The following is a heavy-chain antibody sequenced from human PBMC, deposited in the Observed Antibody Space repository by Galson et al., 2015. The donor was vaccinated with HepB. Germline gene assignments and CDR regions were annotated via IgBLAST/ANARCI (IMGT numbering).Heavy chain of an antibody. CDR1: GFTFSSYA. J-gene: IGHJ6*02. D-gene: IGHD5-12*01. CDR3: ARFAALVGYSGYGVHYYGMDV. Sequence: SLRLSCAASGFTFSSYAMSWVRRAPGKGLEWVSAISGSGGSTYYADSVKGRFTISRDNSKNTLYLQMNSLRAEDTAVYYCARFAALVGYSGYGVHYYGMDVWGQGTTVTVSS. V-gene: IGHV3-23*01. CDR2: ISGSGGST.